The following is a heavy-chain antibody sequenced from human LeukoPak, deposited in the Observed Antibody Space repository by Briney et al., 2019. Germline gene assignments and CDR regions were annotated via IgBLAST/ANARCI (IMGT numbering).Heavy chain of an antibody. CDR2: IYTSGGT. CDR1: GGFISSYY. J-gene: IGHJ6*02. V-gene: IGHV4-4*07. CDR3: ARGGYSYGYYYYGMDV. D-gene: IGHD5-18*01. Sequence: PSETLSLTRTVSGGFISSYYWSWIGQPAGKGLEGMGRIYTSGGTNYNPSLKSRGTISAATSKNQFSLKLSSVSAAETAAYYCARGGYSYGYYYYGMDVWGQGTTVTVSS.